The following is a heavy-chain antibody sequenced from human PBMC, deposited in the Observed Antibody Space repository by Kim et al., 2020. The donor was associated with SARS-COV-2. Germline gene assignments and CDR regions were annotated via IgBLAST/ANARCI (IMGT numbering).Heavy chain of an antibody. J-gene: IGHJ6*02. Sequence: GGSLRLSCAASGFTFSSYAMSWVRQAPGKGLECVSVIYSGGSYTYYADSVKGRFTISRDNSKNTLYLQMNSLRAEDTAVYYCAKVTPSIFLIGYNDGMDVWGQGTMVTVSS. CDR3: AKVTPSIFLIGYNDGMDV. CDR1: GFTFSSYA. CDR2: IYSGGSYT. V-gene: IGHV3-23*03. D-gene: IGHD3-9*01.